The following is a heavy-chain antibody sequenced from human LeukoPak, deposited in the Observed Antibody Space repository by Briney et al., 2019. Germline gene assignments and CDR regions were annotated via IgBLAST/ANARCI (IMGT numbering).Heavy chain of an antibody. CDR1: GGTFSSYA. Sequence: SVKVSCKASGGTFSSYAISWVRQAPGQGLEWMGGIIPIFGTANYAQKFQGRVTITTDESTSTAYMELSSLRSEDTAVYYCARTIVVVPAAMYYYYYYMDVWGKGTTVTVSS. V-gene: IGHV1-69*05. J-gene: IGHJ6*03. CDR3: ARTIVVVPAAMYYYYYYMDV. D-gene: IGHD2-2*01. CDR2: IIPIFGTA.